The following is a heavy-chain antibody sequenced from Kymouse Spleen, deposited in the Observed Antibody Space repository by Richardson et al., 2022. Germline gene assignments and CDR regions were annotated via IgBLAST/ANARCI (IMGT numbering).Heavy chain of an antibody. CDR1: GFTFDDYA. J-gene: IGHJ4*02. CDR3: AKDMGNWNDY. V-gene: IGHV3-9*01. D-gene: IGHD1-1*01,IGHD1-20*01,IGHD1-7*01. Sequence: EVQLVESGGGLVQPGRSLRLSCAASGFTFDDYAMHWVRQAPGKGLEWVSGISWNSGSIGYADSVKGRFTISRDNAKNSLYLQMNSLRAEDTALYYCAKDMGNWNDYWGQGTLVTVSS. CDR2: ISWNSGSI.